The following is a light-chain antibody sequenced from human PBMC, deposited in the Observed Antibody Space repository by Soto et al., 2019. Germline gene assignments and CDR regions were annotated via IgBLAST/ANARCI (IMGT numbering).Light chain of an antibody. CDR3: QQYDNLPYT. CDR1: QDISKY. J-gene: IGKJ2*01. CDR2: DAS. V-gene: IGKV1-33*01. Sequence: DIQMTQSPSSLSAAVGDRVTITCQASQDISKYLNWYQQKPGKAPKLLIYDASNLERGVSSRFSGSGSGTDFAFTISSLQPEDIATYYCQQYDNLPYTFCQGTKLEIK.